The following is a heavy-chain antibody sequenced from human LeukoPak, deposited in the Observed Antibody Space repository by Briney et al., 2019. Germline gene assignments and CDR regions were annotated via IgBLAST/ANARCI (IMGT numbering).Heavy chain of an antibody. Sequence: ASVKDSCKSSGYTFTTYGITWVRQAPGQGLEWMGWISTDNGDTNYAQKLQGRVTMTTDTSTSTAYMELRSLRSDDTAVYYCAREGLGELTLDCWGQGTLVTVSS. D-gene: IGHD3-16*01. J-gene: IGHJ4*02. V-gene: IGHV1-18*01. CDR1: GYTFTTYG. CDR2: ISTDNGDT. CDR3: AREGLGELTLDC.